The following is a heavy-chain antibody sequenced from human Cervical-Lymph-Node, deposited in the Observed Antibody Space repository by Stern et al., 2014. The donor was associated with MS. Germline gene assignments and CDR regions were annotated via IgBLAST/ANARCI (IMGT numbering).Heavy chain of an antibody. J-gene: IGHJ4*02. V-gene: IGHV3-15*01. CDR1: GFPFNTAW. D-gene: IGHD4-23*01. Sequence: QLVQSGGDLVKPGGSLRLSCVASGFPFNTAWMSWVRQVPGRGLEWVGRIKSKKDGETTDYAAPVIGRFTISRDDSKNTLYLQMNSLKTEDTALYYCARGGGVNDYWGQGTLVAVSS. CDR3: ARGGGVNDY. CDR2: IKSKKDGETT.